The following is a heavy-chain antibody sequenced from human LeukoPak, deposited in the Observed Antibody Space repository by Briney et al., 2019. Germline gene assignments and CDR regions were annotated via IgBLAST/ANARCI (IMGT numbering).Heavy chain of an antibody. D-gene: IGHD5-18*01. CDR1: GFTFSSYG. CDR2: KWYDRSNK. CDR3: AREQGIQLWPDY. Sequence: GRSLRLSCAASGFTFSSYGMHWVRQAPGKGLEWVAVKWYDRSNKYYADSVKGRFTISRDNSKNTLYLQMDSLRAEDTAVYYCAREQGIQLWPDYWGQGTLVTVSS. J-gene: IGHJ4*02. V-gene: IGHV3-33*01.